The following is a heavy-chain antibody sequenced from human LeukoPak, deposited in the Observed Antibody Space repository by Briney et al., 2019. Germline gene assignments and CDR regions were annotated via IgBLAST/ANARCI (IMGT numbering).Heavy chain of an antibody. CDR2: ISGSGGST. J-gene: IGHJ4*02. Sequence: GGSLRLSCAASGFTFSSYAMSWVRQAPGKGLEWVSAISGSGGSTYYADSVMGRFTISRDNSKNTLYLQMNSLRTEDTAVYYCAKLGGNYYDSSGYRYFDYWGQGTLVTVSS. CDR1: GFTFSSYA. V-gene: IGHV3-23*01. CDR3: AKLGGNYYDSSGYRYFDY. D-gene: IGHD3-22*01.